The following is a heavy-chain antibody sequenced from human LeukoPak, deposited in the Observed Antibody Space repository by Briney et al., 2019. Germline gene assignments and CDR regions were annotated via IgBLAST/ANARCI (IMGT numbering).Heavy chain of an antibody. CDR2: INPNSGGT. CDR3: ARAGGRAYYDLWSGYAYGKNWFDP. CDR1: GYTFTGYY. J-gene: IGHJ5*02. V-gene: IGHV1-2*02. Sequence: ASVKVSCKASGYTFTGYYMHWVRQAPGQGLEWMGWINPNSGGTNYAQKFQGKVTMTRDTSISTAYMELSRLRSDDTAVYYCARAGGRAYYDLWSGYAYGKNWFDPWGQGTLVTVSS. D-gene: IGHD3-3*01.